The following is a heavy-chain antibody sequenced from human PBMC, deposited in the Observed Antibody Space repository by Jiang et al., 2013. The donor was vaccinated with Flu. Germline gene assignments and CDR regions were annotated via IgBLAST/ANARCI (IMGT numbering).Heavy chain of an antibody. J-gene: IGHJ6*02. CDR1: GYTFTSYD. Sequence: GAEVKKPGASVRVSCKASGYTFTSYDINWVRQATGQGLEWMGWMNPNSGNTGYAQKFQGRVTMTRNTSISTAYMELSSLRSEDTAVYYCARGGEANIPDPWLLYYYYGMDVWGQGTTVTVSS. CDR2: MNPNSGNT. V-gene: IGHV1-8*01. CDR3: ARGGEANIPDPWLLYYYYGMDV. D-gene: IGHD5-18*01.